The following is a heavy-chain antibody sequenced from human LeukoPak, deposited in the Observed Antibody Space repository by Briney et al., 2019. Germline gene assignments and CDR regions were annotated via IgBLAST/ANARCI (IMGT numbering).Heavy chain of an antibody. CDR1: GFTFDDYA. CDR2: ISWNSGSI. D-gene: IGHD3-10*01. V-gene: IGHV3-9*01. J-gene: IGHJ4*02. Sequence: GRSLRLSCAASGFTFDDYAMHWVRQAPGEGLEWVSGISWNSGSIGYADSVKGRFTISKDNVKNSLYLQMNSLRAEDTALYYCAKDRYYGSGSYGGFDYWGQGTLVTVSS. CDR3: AKDRYYGSGSYGGFDY.